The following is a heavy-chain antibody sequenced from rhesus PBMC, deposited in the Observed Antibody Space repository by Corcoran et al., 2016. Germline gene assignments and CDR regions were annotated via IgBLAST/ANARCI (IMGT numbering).Heavy chain of an antibody. Sequence: VQLQESGPGLVKPSETLSLTCTVSGYSISSGFYWYWIRQPPGKGLEFIGYISGTNGNTYYNPSLKRRLTISRDTSKNQLSLKVNSVTAADTAMYYCARHGTGWFLEYWGQGVLVTVSS. V-gene: IGHV4-99*01. CDR3: ARHGTGWFLEY. D-gene: IGHD6-31*01. J-gene: IGHJ5-2*01. CDR1: GYSISSGFY. CDR2: ISGTNGNT.